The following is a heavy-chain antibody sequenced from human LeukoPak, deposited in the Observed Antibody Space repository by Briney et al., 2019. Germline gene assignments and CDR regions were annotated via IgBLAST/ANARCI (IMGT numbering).Heavy chain of an antibody. V-gene: IGHV4-34*01. CDR1: GGSFSGYY. D-gene: IGHD2-2*01. CDR2: INHSGST. Sequence: PSETLSLTCAVYGGSFSGYYWSWIRQPPGKGLEWIGEINHSGSTNYSPSLKSRVTISVDTSKNQFSLKLSSVTAADTAVYYCAGGVVVPAAIIGRNYFDYWGQGTLVTVSS. J-gene: IGHJ4*02. CDR3: AGGVVVPAAIIGRNYFDY.